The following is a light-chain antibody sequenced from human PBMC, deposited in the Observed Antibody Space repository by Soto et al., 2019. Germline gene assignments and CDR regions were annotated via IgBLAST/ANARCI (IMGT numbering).Light chain of an antibody. CDR1: QSISPW. J-gene: IGKJ2*01. V-gene: IGKV1-5*03. Sequence: DIQMTQSPSTLSASVGDSVTITCRASQSISPWLAWYQQKPGKAPKILIYKASSLAGGVPSRFSGSGSGTVSTLTISILQPDDVATYYWQQYSTYSRTFGQGTKLESK. CDR2: KAS. CDR3: QQYSTYSRT.